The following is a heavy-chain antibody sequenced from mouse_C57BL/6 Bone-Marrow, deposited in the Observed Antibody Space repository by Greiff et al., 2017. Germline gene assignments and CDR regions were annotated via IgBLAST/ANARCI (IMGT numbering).Heavy chain of an antibody. Sequence: VQLQQSGAELVMPGASVKLSCKASGYTFTSYWMHWVKQRPGQGLEWIGEIDPSDSYTNYNQKFKGKSTLTVDKSSSTAYMQLSRLTSEDSAVYYCARGVLNWDSFDDWGQGTTLTVSS. J-gene: IGHJ2*01. CDR2: IDPSDSYT. D-gene: IGHD4-1*01. CDR3: ARGVLNWDSFDD. CDR1: GYTFTSYW. V-gene: IGHV1-69*01.